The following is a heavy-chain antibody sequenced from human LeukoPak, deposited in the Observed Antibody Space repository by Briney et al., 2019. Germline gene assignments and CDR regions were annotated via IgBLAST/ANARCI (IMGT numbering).Heavy chain of an antibody. J-gene: IGHJ6*03. CDR2: IIPILGTA. CDR1: GGTYSSYA. CDR3: ARGSVARFLEWLLPYYYYYYMDV. D-gene: IGHD3-3*01. Sequence: SVKVSCKASGGTYSSYAISWVRQAPGQGLEWMGGIIPILGTANYAQKFQGRVTITADESTSTAYMELSSLRSEDTAVYYCARGSVARFLEWLLPYYYYYYMDVWGKGTTVTVSS. V-gene: IGHV1-69*13.